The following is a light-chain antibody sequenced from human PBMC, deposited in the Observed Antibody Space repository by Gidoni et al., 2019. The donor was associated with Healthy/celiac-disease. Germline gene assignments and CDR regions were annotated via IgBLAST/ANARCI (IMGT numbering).Light chain of an antibody. CDR1: QSISSY. Sequence: DIQMTQSPSSLSASVGDRVTITCRASQSISSYLNWYQQKPGKAPKLLIYAASSLQSGVPSRFSGSGSGTDFTLTISSLQPEEFATYYWQQSYSTLRTYTFGQGTKLEIK. CDR2: AAS. J-gene: IGKJ2*01. V-gene: IGKV1-39*01. CDR3: QQSYSTLRTYT.